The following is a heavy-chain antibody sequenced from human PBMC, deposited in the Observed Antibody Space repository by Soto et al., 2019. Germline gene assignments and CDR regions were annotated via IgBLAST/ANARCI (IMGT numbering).Heavy chain of an antibody. CDR1: GGSISSSSYY. Sequence: QLQLQESGPGLVKPSETLSLTCTVSGGSISSSSYYWGWIRQPPGKGLEWIGSIYYSGSTYYNPSSKSRVTISVDTSKNQFSLKLSSVTAADTAVYYCARRRSSSWFDPWGQGTLVTVSS. D-gene: IGHD6-13*01. CDR2: IYYSGST. CDR3: ARRRSSSWFDP. J-gene: IGHJ5*02. V-gene: IGHV4-39*01.